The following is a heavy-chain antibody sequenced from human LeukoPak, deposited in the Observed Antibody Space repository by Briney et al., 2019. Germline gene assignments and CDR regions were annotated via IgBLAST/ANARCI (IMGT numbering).Heavy chain of an antibody. D-gene: IGHD6-13*01. CDR2: IRSKAYGGTT. J-gene: IGHJ6*03. Sequence: GGSLRLSCTASGFTFGDYAMSWVRQAPGKGLEWVGFIRSKAYGGTTEYAASVKGRFTISRDDSKSIAYLQMNSLKTEDTAVYYCTRDRYSSSWYRYYYYYYMDVWGKGTTVTVSS. CDR3: TRDRYSSSWYRYYYYYYMDV. V-gene: IGHV3-49*04. CDR1: GFTFGDYA.